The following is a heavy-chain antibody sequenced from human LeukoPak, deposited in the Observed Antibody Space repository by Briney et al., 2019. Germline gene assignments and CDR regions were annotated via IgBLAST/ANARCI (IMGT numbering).Heavy chain of an antibody. V-gene: IGHV4-34*01. CDR1: GGSFSGYY. Sequence: SETLSLTCAVYGGSFSGYYWSWIRQPPGKGLEWIGEINHSGSTNYNPSLKSRVTISVDTSKNQFSLKLSSVTAADTAVYYCARGGYQPLRAWGQGTLVTVSS. D-gene: IGHD2-2*01. CDR3: ARGGYQPLRA. CDR2: INHSGST. J-gene: IGHJ5*02.